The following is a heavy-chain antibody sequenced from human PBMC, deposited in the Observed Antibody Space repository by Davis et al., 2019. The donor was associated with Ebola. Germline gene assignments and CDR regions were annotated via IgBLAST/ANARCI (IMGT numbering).Heavy chain of an antibody. D-gene: IGHD2-21*02. CDR2: INPNSGGT. J-gene: IGHJ5*02. V-gene: IGHV1-2*04. Sequence: ASVKVSCKASGYTFTGYYMHWVRQAPGQGLEWMGWINPNSGGTNYAQKFQGWVTMTRDTSTSTVYMELSSLRSEDTAVYYCARALCGGDCYLYWFDPWGQGTLVTVSS. CDR1: GYTFTGYY. CDR3: ARALCGGDCYLYWFDP.